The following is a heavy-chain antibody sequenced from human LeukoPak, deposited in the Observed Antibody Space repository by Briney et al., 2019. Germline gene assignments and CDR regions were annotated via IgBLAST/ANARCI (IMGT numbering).Heavy chain of an antibody. CDR3: ATRGGRQVGTRWHPDTHHDY. CDR2: IHYPEST. V-gene: IGHV4-38-2*01. CDR1: GFSINSGYI. Sequence: SETLSLTCVVSGFSINSGYIWGWLRRPPGKGLEWIGTIHYPESTYYNPSLNSRLTISIDTSKNHFSLKLSSVTAADTALYYCATRGGRQVGTRWHPDTHHDYWGQGILVTVSS. J-gene: IGHJ4*02. D-gene: IGHD6-13*01.